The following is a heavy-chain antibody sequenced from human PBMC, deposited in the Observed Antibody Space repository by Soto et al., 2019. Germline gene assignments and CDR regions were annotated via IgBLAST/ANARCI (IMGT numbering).Heavy chain of an antibody. CDR3: ARLGHRSWFDP. J-gene: IGHJ5*02. CDR1: GDTFSTYV. Sequence: QVQLVQSGAEVKKPGSSVKFSCKASGDTFSTYVISWVRQAPGQGLEWMGDILPMFDSPNYAQKFQGRVTITADESTSTAYVELNSLRSEDTAVYYCARLGHRSWFDPWGQGTLVTVSS. CDR2: ILPMFDSP. V-gene: IGHV1-69*01.